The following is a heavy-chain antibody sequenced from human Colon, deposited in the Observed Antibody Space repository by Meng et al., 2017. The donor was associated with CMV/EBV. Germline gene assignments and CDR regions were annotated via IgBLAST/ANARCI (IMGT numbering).Heavy chain of an antibody. CDR3: VRHPSGRYVNWFDP. V-gene: IGHV5-51*01. D-gene: IGHD1-26*01. Sequence: GESLKISCKASGYKFNNYWIGWVRQMPGKGLEWMGSIYPGDSDSRYSPSFEGRVTIPADKSISIAFLQWNSLRASDTAMYYCVRHPSGRYVNWFDPWGQGTLVTVSS. J-gene: IGHJ5*02. CDR1: GYKFNNYW. CDR2: IYPGDSDS.